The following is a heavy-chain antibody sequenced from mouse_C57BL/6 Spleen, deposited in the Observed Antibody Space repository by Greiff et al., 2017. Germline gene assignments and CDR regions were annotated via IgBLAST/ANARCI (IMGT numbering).Heavy chain of an antibody. Sequence: VQLKQSGPGMVKPSQSLSLTCTVTGYSITSGYDWHWIRHFPGNKLEWMGYISYSGSTNYNPSLKSRISITHDTSTNHFFLKLNSVTTEDTATYYCARDSNYGGAMDYWGQGTSVTVSS. CDR2: ISYSGST. V-gene: IGHV3-1*01. CDR3: ARDSNYGGAMDY. CDR1: GYSITSGYD. D-gene: IGHD2-5*01. J-gene: IGHJ4*01.